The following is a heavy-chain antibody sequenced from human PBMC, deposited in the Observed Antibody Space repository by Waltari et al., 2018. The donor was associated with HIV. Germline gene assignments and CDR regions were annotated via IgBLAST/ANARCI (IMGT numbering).Heavy chain of an antibody. Sequence: QVQLVQSGAEVKKPGSSVKVSCKASGGTFSSYAISWVRQAPGQGLEWIGGLIPIFGKANYAQKFQGRVTISADESTSTAYMELSGLRSEDRAVYYCARDCRSGRGSYRKNYYYDGMDVWGQGTTVTVSS. J-gene: IGHJ6*02. CDR2: LIPIFGKA. CDR1: GGTFSSYA. D-gene: IGHD1-26*01. CDR3: ARDCRSGRGSYRKNYYYDGMDV. V-gene: IGHV1-69*01.